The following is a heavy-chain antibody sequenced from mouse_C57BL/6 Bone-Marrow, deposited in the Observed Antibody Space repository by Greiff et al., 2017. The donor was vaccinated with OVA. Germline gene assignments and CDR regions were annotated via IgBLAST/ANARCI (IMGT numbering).Heavy chain of an antibody. CDR1: GYTFTSYW. CDR2: IYPGSGST. CDR3: ARWGDY. V-gene: IGHV1-55*01. Sequence: QVQLKESGAELVKPGASVKMSCKASGYTFTSYWITWVKQRPGQGLEWIGDIYPGSGSTNYNEKFKSKATLTVDTSSSTAYMQLSSLTSEDSAVYYCARWGDYWGQGTTLTVSS. J-gene: IGHJ2*01.